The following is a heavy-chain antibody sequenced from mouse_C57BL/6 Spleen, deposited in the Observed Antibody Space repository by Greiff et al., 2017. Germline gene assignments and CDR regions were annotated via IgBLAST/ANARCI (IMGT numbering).Heavy chain of an antibody. CDR3: ARSKLITTAMDY. D-gene: IGHD1-1*01. Sequence: QVQLQQPGAELVKPGASVKLSCKASGYTFTSYWMHWVKQRPGQGLEWIGMIHPNSGSTNYNEKFKSKATLTVDKSSSTAYMQLSSLTSEDSAVYYCARSKLITTAMDYWGQGTSVTVSS. V-gene: IGHV1-64*01. CDR1: GYTFTSYW. CDR2: IHPNSGST. J-gene: IGHJ4*01.